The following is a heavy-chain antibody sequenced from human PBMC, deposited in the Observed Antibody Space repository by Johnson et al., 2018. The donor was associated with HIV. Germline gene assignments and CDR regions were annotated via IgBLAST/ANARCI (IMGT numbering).Heavy chain of an antibody. D-gene: IGHD5-24*01. CDR2: LYSSGNT. CDR1: GFTFSNAW. CDR3: TRSKLQFLAPDAFDI. Sequence: EVQLVESGGGLVKPGGSLRLSCAASGFTFSNAWMSWVRQPPGKGLEWVSTLYSSGNTYYADSVKGRFTISRDSSKNTLYLQIDTLKVEDTAVYYCTRSKLQFLAPDAFDIWGQGTMVTVSA. J-gene: IGHJ3*02. V-gene: IGHV3-66*01.